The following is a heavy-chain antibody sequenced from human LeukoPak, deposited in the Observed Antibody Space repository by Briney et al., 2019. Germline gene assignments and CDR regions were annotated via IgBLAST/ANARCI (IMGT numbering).Heavy chain of an antibody. D-gene: IGHD2-15*01. CDR3: ARGPDGYCSGGSCPPPDDY. CDR1: GFTFSSYA. V-gene: IGHV3-23*01. CDR2: ISGSGGST. Sequence: GGSLRLSCAASGFTFSSYAMSWVRQAPGKGLEWVSAISGSGGSTSYAQKFQGRVTMTRDTSTSTVYMELSSLRSEDTAVYYCARGPDGYCSGGSCPPPDDYWGQGTLVTVSS. J-gene: IGHJ4*02.